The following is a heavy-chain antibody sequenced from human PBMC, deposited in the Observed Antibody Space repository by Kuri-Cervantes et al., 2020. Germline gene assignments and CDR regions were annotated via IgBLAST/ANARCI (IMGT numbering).Heavy chain of an antibody. J-gene: IGHJ3*02. D-gene: IGHD3-22*01. CDR3: ARDLTPTYYYDSSGYGAAFDI. Sequence: ASVKVSCKASGYTFTSYDINWVRQATGQGLEWMGWMNPNSGNTGYAQKFQGRVTVTRDTSTSTVYMELSSLRSEDTAVYYCARDLTPTYYYDSSGYGAAFDIWGQGTMVTVSS. CDR2: MNPNSGNT. V-gene: IGHV1-8*02. CDR1: GYTFTSYD.